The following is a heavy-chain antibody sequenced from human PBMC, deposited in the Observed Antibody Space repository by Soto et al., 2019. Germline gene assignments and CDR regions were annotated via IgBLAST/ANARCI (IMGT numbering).Heavy chain of an antibody. CDR2: VSSTGSSI. Sequence: EVQLVESGGGLVQPEGSLRLSCAASGFTFGDYEMNWVRQAPGKGLEWVSHVSSTGSSIYYADSVKGRFTTSRDNAKNSLSLQMNSLRAEDTAVYYCARGRYYYDSSGYDIWGQGTLVTVSS. V-gene: IGHV3-48*03. CDR1: GFTFGDYE. D-gene: IGHD3-22*01. CDR3: ARGRYYYDSSGYDI. J-gene: IGHJ4*02.